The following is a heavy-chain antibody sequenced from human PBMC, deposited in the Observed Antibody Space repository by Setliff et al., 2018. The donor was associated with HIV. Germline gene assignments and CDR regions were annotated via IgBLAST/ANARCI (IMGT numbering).Heavy chain of an antibody. CDR3: ARDKLVWFGESSYYYDYYMDV. CDR1: GGSISSYY. CDR2: IYTSGNT. Sequence: SETLSLTCTVSGGSISSYYWSWIRQPAGKGLEWIGRIYTSGNTNYNPSLKSLKSRVTMSVDTSKNQFSLKLSSVTAEDTAVYYCARDKLVWFGESSYYYDYYMDVWGKGTTVTV. V-gene: IGHV4-4*07. D-gene: IGHD3-10*01. J-gene: IGHJ6*03.